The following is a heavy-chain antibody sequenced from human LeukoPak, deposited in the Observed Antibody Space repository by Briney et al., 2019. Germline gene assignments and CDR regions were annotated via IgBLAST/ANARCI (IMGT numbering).Heavy chain of an antibody. J-gene: IGHJ3*02. Sequence: NRSETLSLTCTVSGGSISSSSYYWGWIRQPPGKGLEWIGSIYYSGSTYYNPSLKSRVTISVDTSKNQFSLKLSSVTAADTAVYYCARHHGKQWLVGQPHVAFDIWGQGTMVTVSS. CDR1: GGSISSSSYY. CDR3: ARHHGKQWLVGQPHVAFDI. CDR2: IYYSGST. D-gene: IGHD6-19*01. V-gene: IGHV4-39*01.